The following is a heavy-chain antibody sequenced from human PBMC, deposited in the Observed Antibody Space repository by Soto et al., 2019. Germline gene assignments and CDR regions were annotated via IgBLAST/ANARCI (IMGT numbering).Heavy chain of an antibody. CDR3: ARGSHCSGGSCYPEANWFDP. V-gene: IGHV1-69*13. Sequence: SVKVSCKASGGTFSSYAISWVRQAPGQGLEWMGGIIPIFGTANYAQKFQGRVTITADESTSTAYMELSSLRSEDTAVYYCARGSHCSGGSCYPEANWFDPWGQGTLVTVSS. CDR2: IIPIFGTA. D-gene: IGHD2-15*01. CDR1: GGTFSSYA. J-gene: IGHJ5*02.